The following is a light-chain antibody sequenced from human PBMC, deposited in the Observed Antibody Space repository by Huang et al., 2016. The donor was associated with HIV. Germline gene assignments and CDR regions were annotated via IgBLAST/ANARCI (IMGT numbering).Light chain of an antibody. J-gene: IGKJ1*01. CDR3: MQSTQFRT. CDR2: KIS. Sequence: DIVMTQTPLLLPVTLGQPASISCKSSQSLLHSDGNTYLSWLQQRPGQPPRLLIYKISNRLSGVPDRFSGSGAGTDFTLKISRVEPEDVGVYYCMQSTQFRTFGQGTKVDIK. CDR1: QSLLHSDGNTY. V-gene: IGKV2-24*01.